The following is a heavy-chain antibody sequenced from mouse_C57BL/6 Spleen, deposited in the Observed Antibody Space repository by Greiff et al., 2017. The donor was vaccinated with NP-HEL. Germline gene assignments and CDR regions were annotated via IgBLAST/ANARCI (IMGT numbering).Heavy chain of an antibody. V-gene: IGHV1-64*01. CDR1: GYTFTSYW. D-gene: IGHD1-1*01. Sequence: VQLQQPGAELVKPGASVKLSCKASGYTFTSYWMHWVKQRPGQGLEWIGMIHPNSGSTNYNEKFKSKATLTVDKSSSTAYMQLSSLTSEDSAVYYCARSYYGSSYPAWFAYWGQGTLVTVSA. CDR3: ARSYYGSSYPAWFAY. CDR2: IHPNSGST. J-gene: IGHJ3*01.